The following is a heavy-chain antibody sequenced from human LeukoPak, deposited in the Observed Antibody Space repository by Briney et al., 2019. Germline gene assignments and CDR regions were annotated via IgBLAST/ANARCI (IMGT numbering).Heavy chain of an antibody. D-gene: IGHD2-15*01. Sequence: ASVKVSCKASGYTFTSYAMNWVRQAPGQGLEWMGWINTNTGNPTYAQGFTGRFVFSLDTSVSTAYLQISSLKAEDTAVYYCARMGSHHYYYMDVWGKGTTVTISS. CDR3: ARMGSHHYYYMDV. CDR2: INTNTGNP. V-gene: IGHV7-4-1*02. CDR1: GYTFTSYA. J-gene: IGHJ6*03.